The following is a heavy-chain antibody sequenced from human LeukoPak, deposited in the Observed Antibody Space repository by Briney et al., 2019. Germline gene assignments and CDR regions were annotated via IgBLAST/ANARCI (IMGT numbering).Heavy chain of an antibody. Sequence: GGSLRLSCAASGFTFSSYSMNWVRQAPGKGLEWVSSISSSSSYIYYADSVKGRFTISRDNAKNSLYLQMNSLRAEDTAVYYCAGDGRPWTTVTTNGWFDPWGQGTLVTVSS. CDR1: GFTFSSYS. D-gene: IGHD4-17*01. CDR2: ISSSSSYI. V-gene: IGHV3-21*01. CDR3: AGDGRPWTTVTTNGWFDP. J-gene: IGHJ5*02.